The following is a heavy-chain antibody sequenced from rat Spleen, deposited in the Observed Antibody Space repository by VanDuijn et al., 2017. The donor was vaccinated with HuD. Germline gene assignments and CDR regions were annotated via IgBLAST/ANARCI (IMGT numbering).Heavy chain of an antibody. J-gene: IGHJ3*01. CDR2: IWSGGST. CDR1: GFSLNSYS. D-gene: IGHD1-11*01. CDR3: ARSGYYGGYNWFDY. Sequence: QVQLKESGPGLVQPSQTLSLTCTVSGFSLNSYSVSWVRQPPGKGLEWIGGIWSGGSTDYNSALKSRLSISRDTSKSQVLLKMSSLQTEDTAIYFCARSGYYGGYNWFDYWGQGTLVTVSS. V-gene: IGHV2-15*01.